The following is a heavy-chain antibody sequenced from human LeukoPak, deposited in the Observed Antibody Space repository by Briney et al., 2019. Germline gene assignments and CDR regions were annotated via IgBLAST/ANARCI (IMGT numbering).Heavy chain of an antibody. CDR2: ISGDGGST. Sequence: GGALRLSCAASGFTFDDYAMHWVRQAPGKGVEWVSLISGDGGSTYYADSVKGRFTISRDNSKNSLYLQMNSLRTEDTALYYCAKDWGAYYDSSGFYSGDFDYWGQGTLVTVSS. D-gene: IGHD3-22*01. CDR3: AKDWGAYYDSSGFYSGDFDY. V-gene: IGHV3-43*02. CDR1: GFTFDDYA. J-gene: IGHJ4*02.